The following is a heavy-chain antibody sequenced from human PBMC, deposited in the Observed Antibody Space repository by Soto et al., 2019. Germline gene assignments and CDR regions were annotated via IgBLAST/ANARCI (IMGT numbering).Heavy chain of an antibody. V-gene: IGHV2-5*02. Sequence: QITLKESGPTLVKPTQTLTLTCTFSGFSLSTSGVGVGWIRQPPGKALEWLALISWDDDKRYSPSLKSRLTIPKDTSKNQVVLTMTNMDPVETATDYCAHTMRGYYLFDYWGQGTLVTVSS. D-gene: IGHD3-22*01. CDR2: ISWDDDK. CDR3: AHTMRGYYLFDY. CDR1: GFSLSTSGVG. J-gene: IGHJ4*02.